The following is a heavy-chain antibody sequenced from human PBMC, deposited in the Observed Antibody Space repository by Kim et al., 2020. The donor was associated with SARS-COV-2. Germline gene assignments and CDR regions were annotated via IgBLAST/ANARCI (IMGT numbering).Heavy chain of an antibody. CDR3: VKGGKDIVVVPAAFYYYYSMDV. J-gene: IGHJ6*02. D-gene: IGHD2-2*01. V-gene: IGHV3-64D*09. CDR2: ISSNGGST. Sequence: GGSLRLSCSASGFTFSSYAMHWVRQAPGKGLEYVSAISSNGGSTYYADSVKGRFTISRDNSKNTLYLQMSSLRAEDTAVYYCVKGGKDIVVVPAAFYYYYSMDVWGQGTTVTVSS. CDR1: GFTFSSYA.